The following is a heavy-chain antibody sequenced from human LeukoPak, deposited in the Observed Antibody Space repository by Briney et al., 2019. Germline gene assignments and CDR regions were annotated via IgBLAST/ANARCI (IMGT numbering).Heavy chain of an antibody. CDR1: GCTFSSYA. D-gene: IGHD5-12*01. CDR3: ATGYSGFPAQH. Sequence: ASVKVSCKASGCTFSSYAISWVRQAPGQGLEWMGGIIPIFGTANYAQKFQRRVTITADESTSTAYMELSSLRSEDTAVYYRATGYSGFPAQHWGQGTLVTVSS. V-gene: IGHV1-69*13. J-gene: IGHJ1*01. CDR2: IIPIFGTA.